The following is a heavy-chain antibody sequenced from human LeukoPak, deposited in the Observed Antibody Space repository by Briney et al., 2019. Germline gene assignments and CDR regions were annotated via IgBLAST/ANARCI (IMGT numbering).Heavy chain of an antibody. J-gene: IGHJ4*02. Sequence: GGSLRLSSAASGFTFSNAWMSWVRQAPGKGLEWVGRIKSKTDGGTTDYAAPVKGRFTISRDDSKNTLYLQMNSLKTEDTAVYYCARDDPSGSYIDYWGQGTLVTVSS. CDR2: IKSKTDGGTT. CDR1: GFTFSNAW. V-gene: IGHV3-15*01. D-gene: IGHD1-26*01. CDR3: ARDDPSGSYIDY.